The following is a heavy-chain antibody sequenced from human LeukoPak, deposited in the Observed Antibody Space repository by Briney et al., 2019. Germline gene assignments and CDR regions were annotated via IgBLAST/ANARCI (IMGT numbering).Heavy chain of an antibody. J-gene: IGHJ6*02. CDR3: ARAGVVPAAILYYYYYYGMDV. V-gene: IGHV1-2*02. D-gene: IGHD2-2*01. Sequence: ASVKVSCKASGYTFTGYYMHWVRQAPGQGLEWMGWINPNSGGTNYAQKFQGRVTMTRDTSISTAYMELSRLRSDDTAVYYCARAGVVPAAILYYYYYYGMDVWGQRTTVTVSS. CDR1: GYTFTGYY. CDR2: INPNSGGT.